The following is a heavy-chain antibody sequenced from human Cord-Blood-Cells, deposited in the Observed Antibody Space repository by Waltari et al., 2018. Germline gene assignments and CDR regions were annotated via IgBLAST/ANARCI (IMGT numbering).Heavy chain of an antibody. CDR2: IYTSGST. D-gene: IGHD6-6*01. V-gene: IGHV4-61*09. J-gene: IGHJ2*01. Sequence: QVQLQESGPGLVKPSQPLSLTCTVPGGPISSGSYYCSWIRQPAGKGLEWIGYIYTSGSTNYNPSLKSRVTISVDTSKNQFSLKLSSVTAADTAVYYCARPTSSSSWYFDLWGRGTLVTVSS. CDR1: GGPISSGSYY. CDR3: ARPTSSSSWYFDL.